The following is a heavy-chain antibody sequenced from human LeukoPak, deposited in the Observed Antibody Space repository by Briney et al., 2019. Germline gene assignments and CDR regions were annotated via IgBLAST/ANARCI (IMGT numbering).Heavy chain of an antibody. CDR1: GYSISSGYY. Sequence: SETLSLTCTVSGYSISSGYYWGWIRQPPGKGLEWIGSIYHSGSTYYNPSLKSRVTISVDKSKNQFSLTLISVTAADTAAYYCARSPIVAANTWHAFDIWGQGTMVTVSS. V-gene: IGHV4-38-2*02. J-gene: IGHJ3*02. CDR2: IYHSGST. D-gene: IGHD6-13*01. CDR3: ARSPIVAANTWHAFDI.